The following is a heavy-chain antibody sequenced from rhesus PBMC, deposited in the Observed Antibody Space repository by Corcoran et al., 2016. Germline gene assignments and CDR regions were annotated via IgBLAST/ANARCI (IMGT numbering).Heavy chain of an antibody. D-gene: IGHD6-25*01. CDR2: IYGSSTST. V-gene: IGHV4S10*01. CDR1: GGSISDSYR. CDR3: ARERGSEWYWYFDL. J-gene: IGHJ2*01. Sequence: QVQLQESGPGVVKPSETMSLTCAVSGGSISDSYRWSWIRQPPGKGPEWIGYIYGSSTSTNDNPSLKSRVTISKDTSKNQFSVKLSSVTAADTAVYYCARERGSEWYWYFDLWGPGTPITISS.